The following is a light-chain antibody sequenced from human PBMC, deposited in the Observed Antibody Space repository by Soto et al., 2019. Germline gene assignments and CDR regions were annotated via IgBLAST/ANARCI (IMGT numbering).Light chain of an antibody. CDR2: GAS. Sequence: EIVMTQSPDTLSVSPGERATLSCRASQTVSSNYLAWYQQKPGQAPRLLVYGASNRATGIPDRFSGSGSGTDFTLTISRLEPEDFAVYYCQQYGSSGTFGQGTKVDI. J-gene: IGKJ1*01. CDR3: QQYGSSGT. V-gene: IGKV3-20*01. CDR1: QTVSSNY.